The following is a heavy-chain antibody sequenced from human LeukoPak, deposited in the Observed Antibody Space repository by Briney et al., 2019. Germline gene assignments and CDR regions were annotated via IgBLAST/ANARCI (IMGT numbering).Heavy chain of an antibody. J-gene: IGHJ6*02. CDR3: AATAGWYSSSWGTYYYYGMDV. CDR1: GFTFTSSA. Sequence: SVKVSCKASGFTFTSSAMQWVRQARGQRLEWIGWIVVGSGNTNYAQKFQERVTITRDMSTSTAYMELSSLRSEDTAVYYCAATAGWYSSSWGTYYYYGMDVWGQGTTVTVSS. V-gene: IGHV1-58*02. CDR2: IVVGSGNT. D-gene: IGHD6-13*01.